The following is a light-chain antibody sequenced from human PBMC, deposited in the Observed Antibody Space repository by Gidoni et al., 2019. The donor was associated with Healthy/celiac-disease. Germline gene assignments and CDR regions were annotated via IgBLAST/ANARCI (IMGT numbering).Light chain of an antibody. J-gene: IGLJ2*01. CDR2: QDS. Sequence: SYELTQPPSVSVSPGQTASITCSGDKLGDKYACWYQQKPGQSPVLVIYQDSKRPSGIPERFFGSNSGNTATLTISGTQAMDEADDYCQAWDSSTYVVFGGGTKLTVL. CDR1: KLGDKY. CDR3: QAWDSSTYVV. V-gene: IGLV3-1*01.